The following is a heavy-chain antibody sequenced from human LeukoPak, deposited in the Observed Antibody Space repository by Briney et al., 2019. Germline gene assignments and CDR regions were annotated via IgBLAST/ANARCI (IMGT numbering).Heavy chain of an antibody. D-gene: IGHD6-6*01. CDR3: AKEGIAARLPLLV. J-gene: IGHJ4*02. Sequence: GGSLRLSCAASGFTFSSYSMNWVRQAPGKGLEWVSSISSSSSYIYYADSVKGRFTISRDNAKNSLYLQMNSLRAEDTAVYYCAKEGIAARLPLLVWGQGTLVTVSS. V-gene: IGHV3-21*04. CDR1: GFTFSSYS. CDR2: ISSSSSYI.